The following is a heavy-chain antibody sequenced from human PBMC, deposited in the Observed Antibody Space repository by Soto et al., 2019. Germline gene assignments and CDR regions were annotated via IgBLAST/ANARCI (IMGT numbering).Heavy chain of an antibody. CDR1: GFTFSNYA. Sequence: EVQLLESGGGLVQPGGSLRLSCTASGFTFSNYAMSWVRQAPDKGLEWVSAISGRGGSTYYAASVKGLFTISSDNSKNLLFLQTNSLRAEDTGLYYCAKVSTVTTSLYSYYYGLDVWGQGTTVTVSS. V-gene: IGHV3-23*01. D-gene: IGHD4-17*01. CDR2: ISGRGGST. CDR3: AKVSTVTTSLYSYYYGLDV. J-gene: IGHJ6*02.